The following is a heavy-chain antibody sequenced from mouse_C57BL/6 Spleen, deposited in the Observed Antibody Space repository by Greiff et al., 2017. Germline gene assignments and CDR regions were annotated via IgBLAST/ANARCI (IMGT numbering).Heavy chain of an antibody. Sequence: EVKLVESGGGLVKPGGSLKLSCAASGFTFSSYAMSWVRQTPDKRLEWVATISDGGSYTYYPDNVKGRFTISRDNAKNNRYLQMSHLKSEDTAMYYCARDLYCDSSIAWFAYWGQGTMVTVSA. J-gene: IGHJ3*01. CDR2: ISDGGSYT. CDR1: GFTFSSYA. CDR3: ARDLYCDSSIAWFAY. V-gene: IGHV5-4*01. D-gene: IGHD1-1*01.